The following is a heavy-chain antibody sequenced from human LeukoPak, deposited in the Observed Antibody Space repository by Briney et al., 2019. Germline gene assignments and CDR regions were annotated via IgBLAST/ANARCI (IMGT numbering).Heavy chain of an antibody. Sequence: PGGSLRLSCAASGFTFSSYGMHWVRQAPGKGLEWVAVISYDGSNKYYADSVKGRFTISRDNSKNTLYLQMNSLRAEDTAVYYCAKDHRNGDCDIGYWGQGTLVTVSS. D-gene: IGHD2-21*02. J-gene: IGHJ4*02. CDR1: GFTFSSYG. CDR2: ISYDGSNK. CDR3: AKDHRNGDCDIGY. V-gene: IGHV3-30*18.